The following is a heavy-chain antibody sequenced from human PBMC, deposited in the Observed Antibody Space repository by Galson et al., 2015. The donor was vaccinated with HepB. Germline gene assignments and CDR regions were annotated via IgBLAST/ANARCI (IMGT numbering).Heavy chain of an antibody. CDR2: ISGYDVNV. D-gene: IGHD5-24*01. Sequence: SVKVSCKASGYTFSRFSISWLRQAPGQGLEWMGWISGYDVNVRYAQKFQGRLTMTTDTSTSTAHLDLRSLSSDDSAVYYCARGGLATIGGPTFDYWGQGTLVTVSS. V-gene: IGHV1-18*01. CDR1: GYTFSRFS. J-gene: IGHJ4*02. CDR3: ARGGLATIGGPTFDY.